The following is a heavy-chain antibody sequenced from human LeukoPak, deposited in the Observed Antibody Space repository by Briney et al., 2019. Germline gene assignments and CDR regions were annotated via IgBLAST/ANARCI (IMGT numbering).Heavy chain of an antibody. J-gene: IGHJ4*02. V-gene: IGHV3-23*01. CDR1: GFTLSSYG. Sequence: GGTLRLSCAASGFTLSSYGMNWVRQTPGKGLEWVSGISGSGSGCITYYADSVKGRFTISRDNSKNTLYLQMNSLRAEDTAVYYCARDRQTYYYDSSAYSSDYWGQGTLVTVSS. CDR2: ISGSGSGCIT. CDR3: ARDRQTYYYDSSAYSSDY. D-gene: IGHD3-22*01.